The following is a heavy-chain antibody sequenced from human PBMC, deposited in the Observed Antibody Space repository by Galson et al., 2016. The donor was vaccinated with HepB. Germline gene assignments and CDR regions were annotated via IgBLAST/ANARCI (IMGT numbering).Heavy chain of an antibody. CDR3: ARVSGYTSGWYPY. Sequence: QSGAAVKKPGASVKVSCKASGYTFTDYYIYWVRQAPGQGLEWMGWIDPNSGGTNYAQKFQGRVTMTRDTSISTAYMELSRLRSDDTAIYYCARVSGYTSGWYPYWGQGTLVTVSS. J-gene: IGHJ4*02. CDR2: IDPNSGGT. CDR1: GYTFTDYY. D-gene: IGHD6-19*01. V-gene: IGHV1-2*02.